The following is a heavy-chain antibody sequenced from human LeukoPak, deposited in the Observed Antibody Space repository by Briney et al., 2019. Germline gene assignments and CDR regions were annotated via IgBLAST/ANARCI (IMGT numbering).Heavy chain of an antibody. J-gene: IGHJ3*01. V-gene: IGHV3-23*01. CDR1: GSTLSSYA. Sequence: PGGSLRLSCAASGSTLSSYAMTWVRQAPGKGLEWVSAFSATDGSAQYAESVEGRFTISRDNSKNTLFLQMNSLGAEDTAVYYCARAKIAAAGTGAFDVWGQGTLVTVSS. CDR2: FSATDGSA. D-gene: IGHD6-13*01. CDR3: ARAKIAAAGTGAFDV.